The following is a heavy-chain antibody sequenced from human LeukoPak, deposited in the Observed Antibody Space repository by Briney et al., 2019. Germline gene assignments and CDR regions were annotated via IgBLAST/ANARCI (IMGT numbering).Heavy chain of an antibody. J-gene: IGHJ1*01. Sequence: AGGSLRLSCAVSGFTYSRYDIHWVRRARGKGLEWVTDISSNGGSTYYAESVKGRFTISTDNSKNTLYLKMSSLSAEDTAVYYCVKLDRYGDYDYFQHWGQGTLVTVSS. CDR2: ISSNGGST. CDR3: VKLDRYGDYDYFQH. CDR1: GFTYSRYD. V-gene: IGHV3-64D*06. D-gene: IGHD4-17*01.